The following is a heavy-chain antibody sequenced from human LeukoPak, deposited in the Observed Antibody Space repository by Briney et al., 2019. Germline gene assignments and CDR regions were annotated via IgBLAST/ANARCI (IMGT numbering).Heavy chain of an antibody. Sequence: GGSLRLSCAASGFTFSSYSMNWVRQAPGKGLEWVSSISSSSSYIYYADSVKGRFTVSRDNSKNTLYLQMNSLRAEDTAMYYCARAHGSGSPRDYWGQGTLVTVSS. CDR3: ARAHGSGSPRDY. V-gene: IGHV3-21*04. CDR2: ISSSSSYI. CDR1: GFTFSSYS. D-gene: IGHD3-10*01. J-gene: IGHJ4*02.